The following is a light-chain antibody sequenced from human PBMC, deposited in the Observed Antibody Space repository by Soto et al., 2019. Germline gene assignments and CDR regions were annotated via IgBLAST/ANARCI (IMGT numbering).Light chain of an antibody. V-gene: IGKV1-39*01. J-gene: IGKJ4*01. CDR2: SAS. CDR3: QQSYSTPQLT. CDR1: QGISRS. Sequence: DIQMTQSPSSVSASVGDRVTITCQASQGISRSLAWYQQKPGKAPKLLIYSASSLQSGVPSRFSGSGSGTDFTLTISSLQPEDFATYYCQQSYSTPQLTFGGGTKVDIK.